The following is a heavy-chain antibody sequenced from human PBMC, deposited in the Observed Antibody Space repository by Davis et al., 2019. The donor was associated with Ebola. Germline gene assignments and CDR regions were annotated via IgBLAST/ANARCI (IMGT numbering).Heavy chain of an antibody. V-gene: IGHV3-23*01. J-gene: IGHJ2*01. CDR2: LGLSADT. Sequence: GESLKISCAASGFVFSSYVMSWVRRAPGKGLEWVSTLGLSADTYYADSVKGRFTISRDNSKNTIYLQMDSLRVDDTAMYYCARHVYGDFWYFDLWGRGTRVTVSS. CDR3: ARHVYGDFWYFDL. CDR1: GFVFSSYV. D-gene: IGHD4-17*01.